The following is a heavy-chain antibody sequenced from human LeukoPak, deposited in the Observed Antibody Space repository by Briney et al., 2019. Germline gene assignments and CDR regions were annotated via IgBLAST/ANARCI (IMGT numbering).Heavy chain of an antibody. J-gene: IGHJ4*02. D-gene: IGHD2-15*01. V-gene: IGHV5-51*01. CDR3: ARQGFRGGSCPFDY. CDR2: NYPGVFET. Sequence: SPMIHCQGPGYLFTRYWIGWVRQTPGEGVGWMGVNYPGVFETRYNPSFQRQVAISANKSISTAYLQWSSLMASDTARYCCARQGFRGGSCPFDYGGEGTLVTVS. CDR1: GYLFTRYW.